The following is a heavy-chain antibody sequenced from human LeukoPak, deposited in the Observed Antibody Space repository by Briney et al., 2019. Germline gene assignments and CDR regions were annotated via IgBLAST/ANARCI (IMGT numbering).Heavy chain of an antibody. CDR3: AKARPMIVVGPYDY. J-gene: IGHJ4*02. D-gene: IGHD3-22*01. CDR2: IPYDGSNK. CDR1: GFTFSSYG. V-gene: IGHV3-30*18. Sequence: GGSLRLSCAASGFTFSSYGMHWVRQAPGKGLEWVAVIPYDGSNKYYADSVKGRFTISRDNSKNTLYLQMNSLRAEDTAVYYCAKARPMIVVGPYDYWGQGILVTVSS.